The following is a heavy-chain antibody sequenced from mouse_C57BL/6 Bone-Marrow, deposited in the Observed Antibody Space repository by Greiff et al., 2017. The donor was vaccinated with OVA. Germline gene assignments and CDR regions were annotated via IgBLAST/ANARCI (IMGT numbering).Heavy chain of an antibody. D-gene: IGHD1-1*01. Sequence: EVQLQQSGPELVKPGASVKISCKASGYSFTGYYMNWVKQSPEKSLEWIGEINPSTGGTTYNQKFKAKATLTVDTSSSTAYMQLKSLTSEDSAVYYCASSVYGSGLADWGQGTLVTVSA. CDR2: INPSTGGT. CDR1: GYSFTGYY. CDR3: ASSVYGSGLAD. V-gene: IGHV1-42*01. J-gene: IGHJ3*01.